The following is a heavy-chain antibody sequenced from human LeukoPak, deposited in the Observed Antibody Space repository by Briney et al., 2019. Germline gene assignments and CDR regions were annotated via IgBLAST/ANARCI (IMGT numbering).Heavy chain of an antibody. Sequence: SETLSLTCTVSGGSISSSSYYWGWIRQPPGKGLEWIGSIYYSGSTYYNPSLKSRVTISVDTSKNQFSLKLSSVTAADTAVYYCAREGDLRYPDYWGQGTLVTVSS. CDR2: IYYSGST. J-gene: IGHJ4*02. CDR3: AREGDLRYPDY. CDR1: GGSISSSSYY. D-gene: IGHD3-9*01. V-gene: IGHV4-39*07.